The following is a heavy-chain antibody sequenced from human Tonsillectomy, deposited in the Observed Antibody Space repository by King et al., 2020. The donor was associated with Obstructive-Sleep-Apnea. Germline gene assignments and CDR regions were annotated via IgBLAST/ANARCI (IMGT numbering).Heavy chain of an antibody. Sequence: QLQESGPGLVKPSETLSLTCSVSGGSINNYYWSWIRQPPGKGLEWCGYLYYRGIPNFNPSLKSLVTISSDTSKIQFSLRLISVTAADTAVYYCARHRGVEDYGGYGDYFDYWGQGTLVTVSS. CDR2: LYYRGIP. J-gene: IGHJ4*02. V-gene: IGHV4-59*08. CDR3: ARHRGVEDYGGYGDYFDY. CDR1: GGSINNYY. D-gene: IGHD5-12*01.